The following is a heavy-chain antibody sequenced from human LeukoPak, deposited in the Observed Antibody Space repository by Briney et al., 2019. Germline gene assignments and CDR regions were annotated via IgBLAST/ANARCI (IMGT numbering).Heavy chain of an antibody. CDR2: IYTSGST. CDR3: ARDRARRDFDY. CDR1: GGSISSGSYY. J-gene: IGHJ4*02. Sequence: SETLSLTCTVSGGSISSGSYYWSWIRQPAGKGLEWIGRIYTSGSTNYNPSLKSRVTISVDTSKNQFSLKLSSVTAADTAVYYCARDRARRDFDYWGQGTLVTVSS. V-gene: IGHV4-61*02. D-gene: IGHD6-6*01.